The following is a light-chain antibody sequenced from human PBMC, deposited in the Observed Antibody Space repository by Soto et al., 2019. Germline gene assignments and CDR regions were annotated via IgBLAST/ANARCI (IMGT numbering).Light chain of an antibody. V-gene: IGKV1D-13*01. CDR3: QHFYDYPHS. Sequence: AIQVTQSQSSLSASVGDRVTISCRTSQGFGSPLAWFQQTPGKPPRLLIYDGSALQSGVPTRFRGSVSGTIFPLTISILQPEYCAAYYCQHFYDYPHSFVPGTKVLI. CDR2: DGS. J-gene: IGKJ3*01. CDR1: QGFGSP.